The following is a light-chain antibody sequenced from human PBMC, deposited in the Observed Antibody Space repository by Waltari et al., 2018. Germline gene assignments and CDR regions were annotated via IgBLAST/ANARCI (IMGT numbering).Light chain of an antibody. V-gene: IGLV2-14*01. CDR3: SSYTGDNILL. CDR1: RSDIGRYNT. J-gene: IGLJ3*02. Sequence: QSALTPPASVSGSPGQSITISCTGTRSDIGRYNTASWYQQSPGKAPQIIIYEVKNRPSGVSTRFSGSTSGNTASLTISALQADDEAYFYCSSYTGDNILLFGGGTKVTVL. CDR2: EVK.